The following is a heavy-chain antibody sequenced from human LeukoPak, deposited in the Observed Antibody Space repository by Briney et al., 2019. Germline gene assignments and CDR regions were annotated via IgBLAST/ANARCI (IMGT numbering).Heavy chain of an antibody. D-gene: IGHD1-26*01. CDR1: GYMFTGYY. J-gene: IGHJ4*02. CDR3: AKGGGSRQFDY. V-gene: IGHV1-2*02. CDR2: LNPDSGGT. Sequence: ASVKVSCKASGYMFTGYYIHWVRQAPGQGLEWMGWLNPDSGGTNHAQKFQGRVTMTRDTSISTAYMELSRLRFDDTAIYYCAKGGGSRQFDYWGQGTLVTVSS.